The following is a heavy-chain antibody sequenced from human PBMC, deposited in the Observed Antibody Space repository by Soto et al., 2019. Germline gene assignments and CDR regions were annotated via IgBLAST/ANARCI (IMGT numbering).Heavy chain of an antibody. CDR1: GGSISSGGYY. CDR3: ARDPARGYSSSFFSYYYYGMDV. D-gene: IGHD6-6*01. J-gene: IGHJ6*02. CDR2: IYYSGST. V-gene: IGHV4-31*03. Sequence: QVQLQESGPGLVKPSQTLFLTCTVSGGSISSGGYYWSWIRQHPGKGLEWIGYIYYSGSTYYNPSLKSRVTISVDTSKNQFSLKLSSVTAADTAVYYCARDPARGYSSSFFSYYYYGMDVWGQGTTVTVSS.